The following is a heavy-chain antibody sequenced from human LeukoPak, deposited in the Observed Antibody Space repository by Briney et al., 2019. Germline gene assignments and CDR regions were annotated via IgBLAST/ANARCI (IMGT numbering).Heavy chain of an antibody. CDR1: GGSFSGYY. V-gene: IGHV4-34*01. Sequence: SETLSLTCAVYGGSFSGYYWSWIRQPPGKGLEWIGEINHSGSTNYNPSLKGRVTISVDTSKNQFSLKLSSVTAADTAVYYCASSRGYCSGGSCYHFDYWGQGTLVTVSS. J-gene: IGHJ4*02. CDR2: INHSGST. D-gene: IGHD2-15*01. CDR3: ASSRGYCSGGSCYHFDY.